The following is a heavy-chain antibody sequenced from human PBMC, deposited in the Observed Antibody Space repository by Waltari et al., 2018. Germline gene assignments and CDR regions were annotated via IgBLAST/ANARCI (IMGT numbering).Heavy chain of an antibody. D-gene: IGHD3-10*01. CDR1: GFTFSSYW. V-gene: IGHV3-74*01. J-gene: IGHJ2*01. Sequence: EVQLVESGGGLVQPGGSLRLSCAASGFTFSSYWMHWVRQAPGKGLVWVSRINSDGSSTSYADSVKGRFTISRDNAKNTLYLQMNSLRAEDTAVYYCARDIRGPVGQRPPWYFDLWGRGTLVTVSP. CDR3: ARDIRGPVGQRPPWYFDL. CDR2: INSDGSST.